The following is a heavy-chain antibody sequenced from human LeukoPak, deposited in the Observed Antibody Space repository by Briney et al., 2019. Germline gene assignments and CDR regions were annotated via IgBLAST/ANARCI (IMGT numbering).Heavy chain of an antibody. CDR2: INHSGST. V-gene: IGHV4-34*01. CDR3: ARAGYSSSWYHYYYMDV. CDR1: GGSFSGYY. D-gene: IGHD6-13*01. Sequence: TSETLSLTCAVYGGSFSGYYWSWIRQPPGKGLEWIGEINHSGSTNYNPSLKSRVTISVDTSKNQFSLNLSSVTAADTAVYYCARAGYSSSWYHYYYMDVWGKGTTVTVSS. J-gene: IGHJ6*03.